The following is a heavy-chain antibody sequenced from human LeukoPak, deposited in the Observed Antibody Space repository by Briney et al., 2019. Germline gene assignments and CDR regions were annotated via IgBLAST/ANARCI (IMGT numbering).Heavy chain of an antibody. D-gene: IGHD5-18*01. CDR3: ARVLTGYGWAFDI. J-gene: IGHJ3*02. Sequence: GGSLRLPCAASGFTFSSYEMNWVRQAPGRGLEWVSYISSSGSTIYYADSVKGRFTISRDNAKNSLYLQMNSLRAEDTAVYYCARVLTGYGWAFDIWGQGTMVTVSS. V-gene: IGHV3-48*03. CDR1: GFTFSSYE. CDR2: ISSSGSTI.